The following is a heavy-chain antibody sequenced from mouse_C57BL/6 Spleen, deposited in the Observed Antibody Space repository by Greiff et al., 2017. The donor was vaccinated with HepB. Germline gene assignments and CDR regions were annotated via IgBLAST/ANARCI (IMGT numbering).Heavy chain of an antibody. CDR2: IDPSDSET. CDR3: ARGDYDDEGFAY. V-gene: IGHV1-52*01. J-gene: IGHJ3*01. CDR1: GYTFTSYW. Sequence: QVQLQQPGAELVRPGSSVKLSCKASGYTFTSYWMHWVKQRPIQGLEWIGNIDPSDSETHYNQKFKDKATLTVDKSFSTAYMQLSSLTSEDSAVYYCARGDYDDEGFAYWGQGTLVTVSA. D-gene: IGHD2-4*01.